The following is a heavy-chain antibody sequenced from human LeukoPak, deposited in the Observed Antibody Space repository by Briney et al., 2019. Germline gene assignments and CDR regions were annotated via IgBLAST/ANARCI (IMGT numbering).Heavy chain of an antibody. D-gene: IGHD6-13*01. J-gene: IGHJ5*02. CDR1: GGTFSSYA. V-gene: IGHV1-69*13. CDR2: VIPIFGTA. Sequence: SVKVSCKASGGTFSSYAISWVRQAPGQGLEWMGGVIPIFGTANYAQKFQGRVTITADESTSTAYMELSSLRSEDTAVYYCARVGIAAAGTFWFDPWGQGTLVTVSS. CDR3: ARVGIAAAGTFWFDP.